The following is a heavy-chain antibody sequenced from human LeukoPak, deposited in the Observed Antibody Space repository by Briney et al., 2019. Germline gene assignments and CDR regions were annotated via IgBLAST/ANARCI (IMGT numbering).Heavy chain of an antibody. J-gene: IGHJ4*02. CDR2: ISGSGGST. Sequence: GGSLRLSCAASGFTFSSYAMSWVRQAPGKGLEWVSAISGSGGSTYYADSVKGRFTISRDNSKNTLYLQMSSLRAEDTAVYYCAKGGYCSSTSCYPITFDYWGQGTLVTVSS. V-gene: IGHV3-23*01. CDR3: AKGGYCSSTSCYPITFDY. D-gene: IGHD2-2*01. CDR1: GFTFSSYA.